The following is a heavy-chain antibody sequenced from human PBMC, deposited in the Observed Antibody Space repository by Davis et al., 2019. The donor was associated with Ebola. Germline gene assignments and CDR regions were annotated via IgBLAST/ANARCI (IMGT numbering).Heavy chain of an antibody. J-gene: IGHJ6*02. V-gene: IGHV1-2*02. CDR3: ASPDTVVTAIPGYYGMDV. D-gene: IGHD2-21*02. CDR2: NNPNSGGT. Sequence: ASVKVSCKASGYTFTGYYMHWVRQAPGQGLEWMGWNNPNSGGTNYAQKFQGRVTMTRDTSISTAYMELSRLRSDDTAVYYCASPDTVVTAIPGYYGMDVWGQGTTVTVSS. CDR1: GYTFTGYY.